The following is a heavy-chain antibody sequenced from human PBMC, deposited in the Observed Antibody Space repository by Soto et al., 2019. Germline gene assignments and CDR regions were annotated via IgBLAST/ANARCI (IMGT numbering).Heavy chain of an antibody. Sequence: SETLSLTCAGSGGSFSGYYWGWVRQPPGKGLEWVGEINYSGSTNYNPSLKRRVTISVDTSKNQVSLKVTSVTAADTAMYYCARRNYYYALDVWGQGSTGTVSS. CDR1: GGSFSGYY. CDR3: ARRNYYYALDV. V-gene: IGHV4-34*01. J-gene: IGHJ6*02. CDR2: INYSGST.